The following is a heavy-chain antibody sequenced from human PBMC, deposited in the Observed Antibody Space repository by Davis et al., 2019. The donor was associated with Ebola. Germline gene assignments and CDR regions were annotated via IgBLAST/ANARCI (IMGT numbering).Heavy chain of an antibody. CDR2: ISAYNGNT. Sequence: ASAQVFCNASSYIFTSYGISWVRQAPAQGLEWMGWISAYNGNTNYAQKLQGRVTMTTDTSTSTAYMELRSLRSDDTAVYYCARKGFLEWLLSTDSYGMDVWGQGTTVTVSS. V-gene: IGHV1-18*04. CDR3: ARKGFLEWLLSTDSYGMDV. J-gene: IGHJ6*02. D-gene: IGHD3-3*01. CDR1: SYIFTSYG.